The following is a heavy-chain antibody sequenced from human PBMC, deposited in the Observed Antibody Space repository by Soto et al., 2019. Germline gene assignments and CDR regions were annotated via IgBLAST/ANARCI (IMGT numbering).Heavy chain of an antibody. D-gene: IGHD2-2*01. Sequence: QVQLVESGGGVVRPGNSLTLACAASGFTFSGIAMHWVRQAPGKGLEWVAVVSYDATNKFYGESVEGRFTVSRDNSKHTLYLHMSSLRPEDTATYYCAKALSFTSSALDSWGQGSLVIVS. J-gene: IGHJ5*02. CDR3: AKALSFTSSALDS. V-gene: IGHV3-30*18. CDR1: GFTFSGIA. CDR2: VSYDATNK.